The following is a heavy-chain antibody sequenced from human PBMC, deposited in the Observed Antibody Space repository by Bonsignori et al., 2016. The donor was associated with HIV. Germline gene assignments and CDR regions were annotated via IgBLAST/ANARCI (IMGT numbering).Heavy chain of an antibody. V-gene: IGHV4-30-2*01. D-gene: IGHD5-18*01. Sequence: SETLSLTCAVSGGSISSGGYSWSWIRQPPGKGLEWIGYIYHSGSTYYNPSLKSRVTISVDRSKNQFSLKLSSVTAADTAVYYCARGPGYSYGSIFDYWGQGTLVTVSS. CDR2: IYHSGST. J-gene: IGHJ4*02. CDR3: ARGPGYSYGSIFDY. CDR1: GGSISSGGYS.